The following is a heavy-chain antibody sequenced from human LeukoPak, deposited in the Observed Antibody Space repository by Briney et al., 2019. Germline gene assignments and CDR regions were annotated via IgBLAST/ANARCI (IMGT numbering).Heavy chain of an antibody. D-gene: IGHD1-14*01. CDR2: IKQDGSEK. CDR3: AKEGAYPIITYDS. CDR1: KITFLSNA. Sequence: PGGSLRLSCSDSKITFLSNAMHWVRQAPGKGLEWVANIKQDGSEKYYVDSVKGRFTISRDNAKNSLYLQMNSLRAEDAGVYYCAKEGAYPIITYDSWGQGTLVTVSS. V-gene: IGHV3-7*01. J-gene: IGHJ5*01.